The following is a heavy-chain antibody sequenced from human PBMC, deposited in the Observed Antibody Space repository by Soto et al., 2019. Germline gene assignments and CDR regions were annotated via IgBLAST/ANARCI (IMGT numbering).Heavy chain of an antibody. D-gene: IGHD2-15*01. CDR1: GYTFTSYG. V-gene: IGHV1-18*01. CDR3: ARQGYCSGGSCLESN. CDR2: ISAYNGNT. Sequence: ASVKVSCKASGYTFTSYGISWVRQAPGQGLEWMGWISAYNGNTNYAQKPQGRVTMTTDTSTSTAYMELRSLRSDDTAVYYCARQGYCSGGSCLESNWGQGTLVTVSS. J-gene: IGHJ4*02.